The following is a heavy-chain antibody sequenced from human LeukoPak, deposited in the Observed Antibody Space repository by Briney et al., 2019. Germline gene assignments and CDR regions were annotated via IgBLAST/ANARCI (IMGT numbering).Heavy chain of an antibody. CDR2: ISASGRST. J-gene: IGHJ4*02. V-gene: IGHV3-23*01. D-gene: IGHD3-10*01. CDR1: GFNFGNNA. Sequence: GGSLRLSCAASGFNFGNNAMSWVRQAPGKGLEWVSGISASGRSTYYADSVKGRFTISRDNARSTLWLQMNSLRAEDTAVYYCAKSLWFGELFSYHDYWGQGNLVTVSS. CDR3: AKSLWFGELFSYHDY.